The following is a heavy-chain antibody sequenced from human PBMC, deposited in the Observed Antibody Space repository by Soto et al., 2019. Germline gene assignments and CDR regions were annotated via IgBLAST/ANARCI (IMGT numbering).Heavy chain of an antibody. CDR2: IYPGDSDT. Sequence: PGASLKISCKGSGYSFTSYWIGWVRQMPGKGLEWMGIIYPGDSDTRYSPSFQGQVTISADKSISTAYLQWSSLKASDTAMYYCARHTPDDYGGNAGLSGFDYWGQGTLVTVSS. CDR1: GYSFTSYW. J-gene: IGHJ4*02. D-gene: IGHD4-17*01. V-gene: IGHV5-51*01. CDR3: ARHTPDDYGGNAGLSGFDY.